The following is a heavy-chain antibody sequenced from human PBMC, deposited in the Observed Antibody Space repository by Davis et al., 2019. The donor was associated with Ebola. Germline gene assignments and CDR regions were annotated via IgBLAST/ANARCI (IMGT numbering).Heavy chain of an antibody. J-gene: IGHJ5*02. CDR2: INNDGSNT. CDR1: EFSFSNYW. Sequence: GESLKISCVASEFSFSNYWMHWVRQVPGKGLVWVSRINNDGSNTDYAAPVKGRFTISRDDSKNTLYLQMNSLKTEDTAVYYCTTTYHWGQGTLVTVSS. V-gene: IGHV3-15*07. CDR3: TTTYH.